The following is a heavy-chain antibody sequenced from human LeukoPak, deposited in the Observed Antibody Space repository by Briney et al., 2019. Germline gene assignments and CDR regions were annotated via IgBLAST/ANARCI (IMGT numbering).Heavy chain of an antibody. CDR3: ARDRRFGELSPDY. V-gene: IGHV3-48*01. D-gene: IGHD3-10*01. CDR2: ISSSSSTI. CDR1: GFTFSSYS. Sequence: PGGSLRLSCAASGFTFSSYSMNWVRQAPGKGLEWVSYISSSSSTIYYADSVKGRFTISRDNAKNSLYLQMNSLRAEDTAVYYCARDRRFGELSPDYWGQGTLVTVSS. J-gene: IGHJ4*02.